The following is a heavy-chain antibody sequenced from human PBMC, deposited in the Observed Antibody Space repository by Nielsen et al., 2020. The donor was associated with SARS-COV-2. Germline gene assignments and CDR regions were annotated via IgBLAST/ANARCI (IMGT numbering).Heavy chain of an antibody. J-gene: IGHJ6*01. V-gene: IGHV3-48*03. CDR3: ASSAMAYYYHGMDV. D-gene: IGHD5-18*01. CDR2: ISSSGSSI. CDR1: GFTFSSYE. Sequence: GGSLRLSCAASGFTFSSYEMNWVRQAPGKGLEWVSYISSSGSSIYYADSVKGRFTISRDNAKKSLYLQMNSLRAEDTAVHYCASSAMAYYYHGMDVWGQGTTVTVPS.